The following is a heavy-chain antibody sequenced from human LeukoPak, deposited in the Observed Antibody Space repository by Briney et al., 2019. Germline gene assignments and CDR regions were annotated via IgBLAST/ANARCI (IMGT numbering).Heavy chain of an antibody. V-gene: IGHV3-21*01. D-gene: IGHD1-26*01. Sequence: GGSLRHSCAASGFTFNTYSMNWVRQAPGKGLEWVSSISSSSSYIYYADSVKGRFTISRDNAKNSLYLQMNSLRAEDTAVYYCARVRSGSYLDVDYWGQGTLVTVSS. CDR1: GFTFNTYS. J-gene: IGHJ4*02. CDR3: ARVRSGSYLDVDY. CDR2: ISSSSSYI.